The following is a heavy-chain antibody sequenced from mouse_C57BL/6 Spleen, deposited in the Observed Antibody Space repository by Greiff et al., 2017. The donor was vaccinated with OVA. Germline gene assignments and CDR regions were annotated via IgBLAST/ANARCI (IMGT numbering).Heavy chain of an antibody. V-gene: IGHV1-72*01. Sequence: QVQLQQPGAELVKPGASVKLSCKASGYTFTSYWMHWVKQRPGRGLEWIGMIDPNSGGTKYNEKFKSKATLTVDKPSSTAYMQLSSLTSEDSAVYYCARRNWEDYFDYWGQGTTLTVSS. J-gene: IGHJ2*01. CDR1: GYTFTSYW. CDR3: ARRNWEDYFDY. CDR2: IDPNSGGT. D-gene: IGHD4-1*01.